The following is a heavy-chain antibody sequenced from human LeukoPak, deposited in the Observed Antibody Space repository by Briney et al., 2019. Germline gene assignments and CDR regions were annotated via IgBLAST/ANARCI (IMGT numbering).Heavy chain of an antibody. V-gene: IGHV3-23*01. J-gene: IGHJ4*02. CDR3: AKGQELDDGVFDS. D-gene: IGHD1-1*01. Sequence: GGSLRLSCTASGFTFSSLAMTWVRQAPGKGLEWVSTIRSNGDTTYNADSVKGRFTISRDNSKNTLYLELNSLRVEDTATFYCAKGQELDDGVFDSWGEGTMVTVSS. CDR2: IRSNGDTT. CDR1: GFTFSSLA.